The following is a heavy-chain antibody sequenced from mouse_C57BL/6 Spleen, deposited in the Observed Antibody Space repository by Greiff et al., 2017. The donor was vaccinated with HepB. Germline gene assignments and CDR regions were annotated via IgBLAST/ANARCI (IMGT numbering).Heavy chain of an antibody. V-gene: IGHV1-82*01. CDR3: AREGNYFDY. J-gene: IGHJ2*01. CDR1: GYAFSSSW. Sequence: VKLMESGPELVKPGASVKISCKASGYAFSSSWMNWVKQRPGKGLEWIGRIYPGDGDTNYNGKFKGKATLTADKSSSTAYMQLSSLTSEDSAVYFCAREGNYFDYWGQGTTLTVSS. CDR2: IYPGDGDT.